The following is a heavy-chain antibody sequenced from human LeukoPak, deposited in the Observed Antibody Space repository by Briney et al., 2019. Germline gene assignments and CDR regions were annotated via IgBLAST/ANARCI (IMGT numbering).Heavy chain of an antibody. CDR2: INPNSGGT. V-gene: IGHV1-2*02. J-gene: IGHJ5*02. CDR1: GYSFTDYY. Sequence: ASVKVSCKTSGYSFTDYYMHWVRQAPGQGLEWMGWINPNSGGTSSAQKFQGRVTMARDTSITTVYMEMSWLTSDDTAIYYCARADRLHGGPYLIGPWGQGTLVTVSS. D-gene: IGHD2-21*01. CDR3: ARADRLHGGPYLIGP.